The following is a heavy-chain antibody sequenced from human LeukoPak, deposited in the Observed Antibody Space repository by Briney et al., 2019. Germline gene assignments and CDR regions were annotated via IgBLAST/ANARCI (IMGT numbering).Heavy chain of an antibody. CDR3: ARAYYYDSSGYYWGTPHWFDP. Sequence: GASVKVSCKASGYTFTSYGISWVRQAPGQGLEWMGWISAYNGNTNYAQKLQGRVTMTTDTSTSTAYMELRSLRSGDTAVYYCARAYYYDSSGYYWGTPHWFDPWGQGTLVTVSS. CDR1: GYTFTSYG. CDR2: ISAYNGNT. V-gene: IGHV1-18*01. D-gene: IGHD3-22*01. J-gene: IGHJ5*02.